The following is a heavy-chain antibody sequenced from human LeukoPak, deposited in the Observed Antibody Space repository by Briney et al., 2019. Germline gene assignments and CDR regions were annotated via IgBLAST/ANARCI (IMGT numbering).Heavy chain of an antibody. Sequence: SETLSLTCTVSGGSISSYYWSWIRQPAGKGLEWIGRIYTSGGTNYNPSLKSRVTMSVDTSKNQFSLKLSSVTAADTAVYYCAREREWNDFQQVPPAAANWGQGTLVTVSS. J-gene: IGHJ4*02. CDR1: GGSISSYY. CDR2: IYTSGGT. D-gene: IGHD1-1*01. CDR3: AREREWNDFQQVPPAAAN. V-gene: IGHV4-4*07.